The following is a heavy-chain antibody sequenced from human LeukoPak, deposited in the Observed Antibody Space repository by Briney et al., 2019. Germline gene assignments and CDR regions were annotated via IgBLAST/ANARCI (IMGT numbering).Heavy chain of an antibody. D-gene: IGHD6-13*01. Sequence: GGSLRLSCAASGFIFSSYAMSWVRQAPGKGLEWVSAISGSGGSTYYADSVKGRFTISRDNSKNTLYLQMNSLRAEDTAVYYCAKTPYSSSWYDFDYWGQGTLVTVSS. CDR1: GFIFSSYA. V-gene: IGHV3-23*01. J-gene: IGHJ4*02. CDR3: AKTPYSSSWYDFDY. CDR2: ISGSGGST.